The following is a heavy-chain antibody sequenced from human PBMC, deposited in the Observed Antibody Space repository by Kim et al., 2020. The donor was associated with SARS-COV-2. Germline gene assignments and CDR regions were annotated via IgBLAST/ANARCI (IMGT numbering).Heavy chain of an antibody. Sequence: GGSLRLSCVASGFTFSTYGMSWVRQAPGKGPEWVSVTSGSGKSTYYLDSVKGRFTVSRDNSKNTVYLDMNGLTADDTAVYFCAKRRTSGWLRKDFDFWGQGTLVAVSS. CDR1: GFTFSTYG. J-gene: IGHJ4*02. V-gene: IGHV3-23*01. CDR3: AKRRTSGWLRKDFDF. D-gene: IGHD6-19*01. CDR2: TSGSGKST.